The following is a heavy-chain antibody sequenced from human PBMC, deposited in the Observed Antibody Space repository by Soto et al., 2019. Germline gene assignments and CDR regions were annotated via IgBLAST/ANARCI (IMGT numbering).Heavy chain of an antibody. D-gene: IGHD6-19*01. V-gene: IGHV3-23*01. CDR1: GFTFSSYA. Sequence: GESLKISCAASGFTFSSYAMSWVRQAPGKGLEWVSAISGSGGSTYYADSVKGRFTISRDNSKNTLYLQMNSLRAEDTAVYYCAKGLYSSGWYAFDIWGQGTMVTVSS. CDR2: ISGSGGST. J-gene: IGHJ3*02. CDR3: AKGLYSSGWYAFDI.